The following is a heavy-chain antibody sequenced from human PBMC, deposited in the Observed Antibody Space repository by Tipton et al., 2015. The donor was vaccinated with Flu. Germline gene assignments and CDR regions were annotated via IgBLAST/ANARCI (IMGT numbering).Heavy chain of an antibody. V-gene: IGHV4-38-2*02. D-gene: IGHD4-11*01. Sequence: LRLSCTVSGYSIRISNYYWGWIRQPPGKGLQWIGSIFHSGESNHNPSLKSRVTMSVDTSKNQFSLKLSSVTAADTAVYYCARRDYSNYVSEPKNWFVSWGQGALVIVSS. CDR2: IFHSGES. CDR3: ARRDYSNYVSEPKNWFVS. J-gene: IGHJ5*01. CDR1: GYSIRISNYY.